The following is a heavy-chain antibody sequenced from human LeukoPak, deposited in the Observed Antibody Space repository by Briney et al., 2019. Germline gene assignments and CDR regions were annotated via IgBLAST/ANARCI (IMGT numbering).Heavy chain of an antibody. D-gene: IGHD4-17*01. CDR1: GGSISSGSYY. Sequence: KPSETLSLTCTVSGGSISSGSYYWSWIRQPAGKGLEWIGRIYTSGSTNYNPSLKSRVTISVDTSKNQFSLKLSSVTAADTAVYYCASATDYGRHNWFDPWGQGTLVTVSS. CDR2: IYTSGST. V-gene: IGHV4-61*02. CDR3: ASATDYGRHNWFDP. J-gene: IGHJ5*02.